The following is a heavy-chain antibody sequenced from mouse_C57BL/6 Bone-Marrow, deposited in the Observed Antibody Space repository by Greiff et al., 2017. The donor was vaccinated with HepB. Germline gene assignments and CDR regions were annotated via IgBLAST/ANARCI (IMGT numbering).Heavy chain of an antibody. D-gene: IGHD1-3*01. CDR2: ISSGGSYS. CDR1: GFTFSSYG. J-gene: IGHJ4*01. CDR3: ASPLNGYYAMQY. V-gene: IGHV5-6*01. Sequence: EVKVVESGGDLVKPGGSLKLSCAASGFTFSSYGMSWVRQTPDKRLEWVATISSGGSYSYYPDSVKGRFTISRDKAKNTLYLQMSSLKSEDTAMYYCASPLNGYYAMQYWGQGTSVSVST.